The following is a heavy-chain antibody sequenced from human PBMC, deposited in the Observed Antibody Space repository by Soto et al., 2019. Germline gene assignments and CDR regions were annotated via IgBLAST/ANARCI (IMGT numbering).Heavy chain of an antibody. CDR1: GFTFTSYW. CDR3: ARVAVTTYYLDY. Sequence: GGSLRLSCAASGFTFTSYWMHWVRQSPGKGLVWVSRINPDGSRTSYADSVKGRFTISRDNAKNTLYLQMNSLGADDTAVYYCARVAVTTYYLDYWGHRTLVTVSS. D-gene: IGHD4-17*01. CDR2: INPDGSRT. J-gene: IGHJ4*01. V-gene: IGHV3-74*01.